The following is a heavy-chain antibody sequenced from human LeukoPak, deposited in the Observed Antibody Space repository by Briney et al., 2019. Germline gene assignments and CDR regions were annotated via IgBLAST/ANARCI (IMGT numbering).Heavy chain of an antibody. Sequence: GGSLRLSCAASGFTFSSYGMHWVRQAPGKGLEWVAVISYDGSNKYYADSVKGRFTISRDNSKNSLYLQMNSLRAEDTAVYYCARYYGDYALYYYYGMDVWGKGTTVTVSS. D-gene: IGHD4-17*01. V-gene: IGHV3-30*03. CDR1: GFTFSSYG. CDR2: ISYDGSNK. CDR3: ARYYGDYALYYYYGMDV. J-gene: IGHJ6*04.